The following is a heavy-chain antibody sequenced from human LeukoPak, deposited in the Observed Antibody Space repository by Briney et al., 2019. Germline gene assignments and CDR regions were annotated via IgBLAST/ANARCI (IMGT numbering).Heavy chain of an antibody. Sequence: GASVKVSCKVSGYTLTELSMHWVRQAPGKGLEWMGGFDPEDGETIYAQKFQGRVTMTEDTSTDTAYMELSSLRSDDTAVYYCATIDSSGYHWRYWGQGTLVTVSS. J-gene: IGHJ4*02. CDR2: FDPEDGET. CDR3: ATIDSSGYHWRY. D-gene: IGHD3-22*01. CDR1: GYTLTELS. V-gene: IGHV1-24*01.